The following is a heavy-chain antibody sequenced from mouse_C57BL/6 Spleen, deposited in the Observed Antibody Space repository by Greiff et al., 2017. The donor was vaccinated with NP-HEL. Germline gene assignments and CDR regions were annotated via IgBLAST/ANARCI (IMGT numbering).Heavy chain of an antibody. CDR3: ASVDGGYLYYLDY. D-gene: IGHD2-3*01. Sequence: QVQLQQSGPELVKPGASVKISCKASGYAFSSSWMNWVKQRPGKGLEWIGRIYPGDGDTNYNGKFKGKATLTADKSSSTAYMQLSSLTSEDSAVYFCASVDGGYLYYLDYWGQGTTLTVSS. CDR1: GYAFSSSW. CDR2: IYPGDGDT. J-gene: IGHJ2*01. V-gene: IGHV1-82*01.